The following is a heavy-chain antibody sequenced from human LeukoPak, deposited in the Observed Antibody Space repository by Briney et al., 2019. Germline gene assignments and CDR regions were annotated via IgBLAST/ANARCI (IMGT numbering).Heavy chain of an antibody. CDR1: GGSIYSSSYY. Sequence: SETLSLTCTVSGGSIYSSSYYWSWIRQPPGKGLEWIGYIYYSGSTNYNPSLKSRVTISVDTSKNQFSLKLSSVTAADTAVYYCARDPPLNYYDSSGPDAFDIWGQGTMVTVSS. CDR2: IYYSGST. V-gene: IGHV4-61*01. CDR3: ARDPPLNYYDSSGPDAFDI. J-gene: IGHJ3*02. D-gene: IGHD3-22*01.